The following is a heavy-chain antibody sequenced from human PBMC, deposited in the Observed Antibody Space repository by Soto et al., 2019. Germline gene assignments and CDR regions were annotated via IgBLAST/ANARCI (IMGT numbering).Heavy chain of an antibody. CDR1: GFTFGSNG. D-gene: IGHD2-15*01. CDR3: AKDQGILFAPNWFDP. V-gene: IGHV3-30*18. J-gene: IGHJ5*02. Sequence: GGSLSLSCAPSGFTFGSNGMHWVRQATGKGLERVAVISYDGSNKYYADSVKGRFTISRDNSKNTLYLQMNSLRAEDTAVYYCAKDQGILFAPNWFDPWGQGT. CDR2: ISYDGSNK.